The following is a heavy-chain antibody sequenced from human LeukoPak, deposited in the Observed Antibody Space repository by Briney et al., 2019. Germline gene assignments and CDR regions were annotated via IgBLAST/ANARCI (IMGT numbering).Heavy chain of an antibody. V-gene: IGHV4-34*01. D-gene: IGHD3-10*01. CDR1: GGSFSGYY. J-gene: IGHJ4*02. Sequence: SETLSLTCAVYGGSFSGYYWTWIRQPPGKGLEWIGEIHYIGSATYNPSLKSRVTISVDTSKNQFSLKMNSVTAADTAVYYCARGQWFRAFWSRGTPVTVSS. CDR2: IHYIGSA. CDR3: ARGQWFRAF.